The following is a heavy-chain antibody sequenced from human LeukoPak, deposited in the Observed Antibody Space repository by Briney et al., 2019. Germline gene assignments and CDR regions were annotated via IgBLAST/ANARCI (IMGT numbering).Heavy chain of an antibody. Sequence: EASVNVSCKASGYTFTGYYMHWVRQAPGQGLEGMGRINPNSGGTNYAQKFQGRVTMTRDTSISTAYMELSRLTSDDTAVYYCARVSHKGLVVVADDYWGQGILVTVSS. CDR1: GYTFTGYY. D-gene: IGHD2-15*01. CDR2: INPNSGGT. V-gene: IGHV1-2*06. CDR3: ARVSHKGLVVVADDY. J-gene: IGHJ4*02.